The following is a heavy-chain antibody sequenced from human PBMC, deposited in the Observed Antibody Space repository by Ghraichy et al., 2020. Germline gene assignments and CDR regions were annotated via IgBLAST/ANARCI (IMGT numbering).Heavy chain of an antibody. CDR1: GFTFDDYA. Sequence: GGSLRLSCAASGFTFDDYAMHWVRQAPGKGLEWVSGISWNSGSIGYADSVKGRFTISRDNAKNSLYLQMNSLRAEDTALYYCAKDGGFLWVSSGWYYFDYWGQGTLVTVSS. D-gene: IGHD6-19*01. CDR2: ISWNSGSI. V-gene: IGHV3-9*01. CDR3: AKDGGFLWVSSGWYYFDY. J-gene: IGHJ4*02.